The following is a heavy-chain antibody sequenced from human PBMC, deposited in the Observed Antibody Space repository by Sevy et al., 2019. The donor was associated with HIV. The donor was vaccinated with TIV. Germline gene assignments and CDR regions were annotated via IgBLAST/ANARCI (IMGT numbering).Heavy chain of an antibody. CDR1: GSTVNPYA. D-gene: IGHD2-2*01. CDR2: ISGSGGST. V-gene: IGHV3-23*01. CDR3: AKDLRVFSVVPAATGV. J-gene: IGHJ6*02. Sequence: GGSLRLSCIASGSTVNPYAMSWVRQAPGKGLEWVSAISGSGGSTYYADSVKGRFTISRDNSKNTLYLQMNSLRAEDTAVYYCAKDLRVFSVVPAATGVWGQGTTVTVSS.